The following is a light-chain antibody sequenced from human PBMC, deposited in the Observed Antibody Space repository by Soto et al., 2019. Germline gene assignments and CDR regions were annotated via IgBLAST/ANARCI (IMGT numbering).Light chain of an antibody. J-gene: IGLJ2*01. CDR3: SSYASSSTVI. V-gene: IGLV2-14*01. CDR1: SSDVGAYNY. Sequence: QSALTQPASVSGSPGQSITISCTGTSSDVGAYNYVSWYQQHPVKAPKLMIYDVSSRPSGISNRFSGSKSGNTASLTISGVQAEDEADYYCSSYASSSTVIFGGGTKGTVL. CDR2: DVS.